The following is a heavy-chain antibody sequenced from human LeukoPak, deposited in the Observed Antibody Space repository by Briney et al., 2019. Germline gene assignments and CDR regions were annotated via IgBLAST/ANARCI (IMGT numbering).Heavy chain of an antibody. V-gene: IGHV4-4*02. CDR2: IYDSGST. CDR3: ARLPTVVTRVAFDI. D-gene: IGHD4-23*01. Sequence: SETLSLTCAVSGGSISNSNWWSWVRQPPGKGLEWIGEIYDSGSTNYNPSLKSRVTMSVDTSKNQFSLKLSSVTAADTAVYYCARLPTVVTRVAFDIWGQGTMVTVSS. CDR1: GGSISNSNW. J-gene: IGHJ3*02.